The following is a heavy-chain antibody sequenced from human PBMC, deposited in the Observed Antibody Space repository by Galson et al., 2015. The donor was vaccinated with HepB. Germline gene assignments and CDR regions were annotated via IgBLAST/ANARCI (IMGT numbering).Heavy chain of an antibody. J-gene: IGHJ4*02. CDR1: GYTFTSYY. Sequence: SVKVSCKASGYTFTSYYMHWVRQAPGQGLEWMGIINPSGGSTSYAQKFQGRVTMTRDTSTSTVYMELSSLRSEDTAAYYCARGVYYYDSSGYGYYFDYWGQGTLVTVSS. V-gene: IGHV1-46*01. CDR3: ARGVYYYDSSGYGYYFDY. D-gene: IGHD3-22*01. CDR2: INPSGGST.